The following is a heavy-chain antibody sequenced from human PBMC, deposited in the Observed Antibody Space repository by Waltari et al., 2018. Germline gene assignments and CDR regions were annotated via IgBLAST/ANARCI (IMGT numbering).Heavy chain of an antibody. V-gene: IGHV4-34*01. CDR3: ARGRWLRTSLSGY. D-gene: IGHD3-10*01. J-gene: IGHJ4*02. CDR1: GGSFSGYY. CDR2: IINSGNT. Sequence: QVQLQQWGAGLLKPSETLSLTCAVYGGSFSGYYWSWIRQPPGKGLEWIGEIINSGNTNYNPSLKSRVTLSVDTSKNQFSLKLDSVTAADTAVYYCARGRWLRTSLSGYWGQGTLVTVSS.